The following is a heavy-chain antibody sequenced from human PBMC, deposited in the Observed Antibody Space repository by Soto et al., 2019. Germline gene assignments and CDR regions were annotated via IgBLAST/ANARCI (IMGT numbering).Heavy chain of an antibody. CDR1: GGSISSYY. J-gene: IGHJ5*02. D-gene: IGHD3-22*01. Sequence: KPSETLSLTCTVSGGSISSYYWSCIRQPAGKGLEWIGRIYTSGSTNYNPSLKSRVTMTVDTSKNQFSLKLSSVTAADTAVYYCARDSGSGYYYGWFDPWGQGTLVTVSS. V-gene: IGHV4-4*07. CDR2: IYTSGST. CDR3: ARDSGSGYYYGWFDP.